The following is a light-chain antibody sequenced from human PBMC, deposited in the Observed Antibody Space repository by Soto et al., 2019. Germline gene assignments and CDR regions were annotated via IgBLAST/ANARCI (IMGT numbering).Light chain of an antibody. J-gene: IGKJ1*01. CDR2: DTS. CDR1: QFVSSR. Sequence: DIVVTQSPATLSASPGERVTLSCRASQFVSSRLAWYQRRPGQVPRLLIYDTSTRAPDILARFSGSGSGTEFTLTISSLQSEDFAVYYCQEYIQWPPGMFGPGTKVDIK. V-gene: IGKV3-15*01. CDR3: QEYIQWPPGM.